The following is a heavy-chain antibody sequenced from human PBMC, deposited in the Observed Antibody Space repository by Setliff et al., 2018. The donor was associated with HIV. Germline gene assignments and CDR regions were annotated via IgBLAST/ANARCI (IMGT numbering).Heavy chain of an antibody. J-gene: IGHJ3*02. V-gene: IGHV4-34*01. CDR1: GDSFSGSY. CDR3: ARDRLYCSGGSCYSVGPNDVFDI. D-gene: IGHD2-15*01. Sequence: SETLSLTCAVYGDSFSGSYWSWIRQSPGTGLEWIGEVNHNGGTNYNPSLKSRVVVSVDRSKNQFSLKLISVTAADTAVYYCARDRLYCSGGSCYSVGPNDVFDIWGQGTMVTVSS. CDR2: VNHNGGT.